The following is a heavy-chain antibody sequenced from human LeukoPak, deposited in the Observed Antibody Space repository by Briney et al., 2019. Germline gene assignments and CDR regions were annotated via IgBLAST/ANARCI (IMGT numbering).Heavy chain of an antibody. CDR1: GGSISINSYH. CDR2: THYRGDS. Sequence: PSETLSLTCTVSGGSISINSYHWGWIRQPPGQGLEWIATTHYRGDSHHKPALKSRVNISVETSNNQFSLKMHPVTAADTALYYCARQLGNWYWAFDIWGQGTLVTVPS. J-gene: IGHJ3*02. V-gene: IGHV4-39*01. CDR3: ARQLGNWYWAFDI. D-gene: IGHD6-13*01.